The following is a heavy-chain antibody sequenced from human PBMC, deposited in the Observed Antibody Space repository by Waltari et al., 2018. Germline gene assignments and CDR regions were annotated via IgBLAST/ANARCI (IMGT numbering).Heavy chain of an antibody. V-gene: IGHV1-2*02. CDR1: GYTFTGYY. J-gene: IGHJ6*02. Sequence: QVHLMQSGAEVKKPGASVKVSCNTSGYTFTGYYMHWVRQAPGQGLEWMGWCNPKSGDTNDEQKCKGRVTMARDTSISTAYMELSRLRSDDAAVYFCARELLVVTSPYYGLDVWGQGTTVTVSS. CDR3: ARELLVVTSPYYGLDV. CDR2: CNPKSGDT. D-gene: IGHD2-15*01.